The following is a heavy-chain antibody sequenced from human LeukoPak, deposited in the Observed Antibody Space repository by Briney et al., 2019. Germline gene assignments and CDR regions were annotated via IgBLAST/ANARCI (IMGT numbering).Heavy chain of an antibody. Sequence: PGGSLRLSCAASGFTFSDYWMTWVRQAPGKGPEWVANIRGDGRKAYYVGSVMGRFTISRDNVKNSVYLQMNYLRAEDTAVYYCARDQVGGHYQFWGQGALVAVSS. J-gene: IGHJ4*02. CDR3: ARDQVGGHYQF. CDR2: IRGDGRKA. CDR1: GFTFSDYW. V-gene: IGHV3-7*01. D-gene: IGHD2-21*02.